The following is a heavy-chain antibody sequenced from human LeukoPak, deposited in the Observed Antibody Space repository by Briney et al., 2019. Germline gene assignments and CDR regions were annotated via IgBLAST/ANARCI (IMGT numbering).Heavy chain of an antibody. D-gene: IGHD3-22*01. CDR3: TTVYSDSGGFYFNYCDY. Sequence: PGGSLRLSWAASGFTFSNAWMSGVRQAPGKGLDGLGRIKSKTDGGTTDYASPVKGRFTTSRDDSKNTRYRQMNSLKTADTAVYYCTTVYSDSGGFYFNYCDYWGQGTLVTVST. J-gene: IGHJ4*02. V-gene: IGHV3-15*01. CDR1: GFTFSNAW. CDR2: IKSKTDGGTT.